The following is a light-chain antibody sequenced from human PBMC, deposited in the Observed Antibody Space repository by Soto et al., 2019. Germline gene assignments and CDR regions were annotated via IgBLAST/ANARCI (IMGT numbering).Light chain of an antibody. CDR1: ESISRW. CDR3: LQHNSYPIT. Sequence: IQRTHYHSKLSASVGDRVTISFRASESISRWLAWFQQKPGKAPNLLIYDASILQSGVPSRFSGSGSGTDFTLTISSLQPEDFATYYCLQHNSYPITFGQRTRLEI. CDR2: DAS. J-gene: IGKJ5*01. V-gene: IGKV1-5*01.